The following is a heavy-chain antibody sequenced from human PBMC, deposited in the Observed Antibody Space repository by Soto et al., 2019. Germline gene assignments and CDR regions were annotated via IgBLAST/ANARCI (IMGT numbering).Heavy chain of an antibody. Sequence: SETLSLTCAVYGGSFSGYYWSWIRQPPGKGLEWIGEINHSGSTNYNPSLKSRVTISVDTSKNQFSLKLSSVTAADTAVYYCARILLWFGEPYGMDVWGQGTTVTVSS. V-gene: IGHV4-34*01. D-gene: IGHD3-10*01. CDR2: INHSGST. CDR1: GGSFSGYY. CDR3: ARILLWFGEPYGMDV. J-gene: IGHJ6*02.